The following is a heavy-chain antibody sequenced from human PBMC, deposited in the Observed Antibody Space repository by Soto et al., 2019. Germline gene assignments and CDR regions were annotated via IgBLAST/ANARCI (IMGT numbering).Heavy chain of an antibody. CDR3: ARAADCSGGSCYSFPHGMDV. CDR2: IIPIFGTA. Sequence: ASVKVSCKASGGTFSSYAISWVRQAPGQGLEWMGGIIPIFGTANYAQKFQGRVTITADESTSTAYMELGSLRSEDTAVYYCARAADCSGGSCYSFPHGMDVWGQGTTVTVSS. J-gene: IGHJ6*02. V-gene: IGHV1-69*13. D-gene: IGHD2-15*01. CDR1: GGTFSSYA.